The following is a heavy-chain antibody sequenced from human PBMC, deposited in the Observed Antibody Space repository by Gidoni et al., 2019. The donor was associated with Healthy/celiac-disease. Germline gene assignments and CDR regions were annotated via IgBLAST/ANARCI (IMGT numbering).Heavy chain of an antibody. CDR2: INAGNGNT. V-gene: IGHV1-3*01. CDR1: GYTFTSYA. D-gene: IGHD2-15*01. Sequence: QVQLVQSGAEVKKPGASVKVSCKASGYTFTSYAMHWVRQASGQRLEWMGWINAGNGNTKYSQKFQGRVTITRDTSASTAYMELSSLRSEDTAVYYCARSGRYCSGGSCSLYYYYGMDVWGQGTTVTVSS. CDR3: ARSGRYCSGGSCSLYYYYGMDV. J-gene: IGHJ6*02.